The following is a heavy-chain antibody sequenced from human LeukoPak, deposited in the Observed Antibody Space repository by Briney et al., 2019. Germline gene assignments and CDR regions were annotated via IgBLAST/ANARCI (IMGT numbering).Heavy chain of an antibody. CDR1: GFTFSSYA. CDR2: INNDGSTT. CDR3: ARGRMGTTTYYFDY. Sequence: GGSLRLSCAASGFTFSSYAMSWVRQAPGKGLVWVSRINNDGSTTAYADSVKGRFTISRDNAKNTLFLQTSSLRAEDTAVYYCARGRMGTTTYYFDYWGQGTLVTVSS. V-gene: IGHV3-74*01. J-gene: IGHJ4*02. D-gene: IGHD1-26*01.